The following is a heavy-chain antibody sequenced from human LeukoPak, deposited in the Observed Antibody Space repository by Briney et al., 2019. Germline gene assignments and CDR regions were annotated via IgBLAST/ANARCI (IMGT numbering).Heavy chain of an antibody. D-gene: IGHD1-26*01. J-gene: IGHJ4*02. CDR1: GFTFSSNW. Sequence: GGSLRLSCAASGFTFSSNWMHWVRQAPGKGLVWVSRIKGDGSSTSYTDSVKGRFTISRDNAKNTLFLQMNSLRAEDTAVYYCVRDGVGAPPFDYWGQGALVTVSS. CDR3: VRDGVGAPPFDY. CDR2: IKGDGSST. V-gene: IGHV3-74*01.